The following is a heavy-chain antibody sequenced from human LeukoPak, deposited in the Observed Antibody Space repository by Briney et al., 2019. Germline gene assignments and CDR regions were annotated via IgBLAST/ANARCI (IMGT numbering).Heavy chain of an antibody. J-gene: IGHJ6*03. CDR2: INPNSGGT. V-gene: IGHV1-2*02. Sequence: ASVKVSCKASGYTFTGYYIHWVRQAPGQGLEWMGWINPNSGGTNYAQKFQGRVAMTRDTSISTAYMELSRLRSDDTAVYYCARGVDGDYFYYYYYMDVWGKGTTVTISS. CDR3: ARGVDGDYFYYYYYMDV. D-gene: IGHD4-17*01. CDR1: GYTFTGYY.